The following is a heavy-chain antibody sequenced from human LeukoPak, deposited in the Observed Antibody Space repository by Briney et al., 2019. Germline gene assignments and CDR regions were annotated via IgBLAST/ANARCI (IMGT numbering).Heavy chain of an antibody. CDR1: GGSISSYY. CDR3: ARSSLMVGATLFDY. J-gene: IGHJ4*02. V-gene: IGHV4-59*08. D-gene: IGHD1-26*01. CDR2: IYYSGST. Sequence: SETLSLTGTVSGGSISSYYCSWIRQPPGKGLEWIGYIYYSGSTNYSPSLRSRVTLSLDTSKNQFSLKLSSVTAADTAVYYCARSSLMVGATLFDYWGQGTLVTVSS.